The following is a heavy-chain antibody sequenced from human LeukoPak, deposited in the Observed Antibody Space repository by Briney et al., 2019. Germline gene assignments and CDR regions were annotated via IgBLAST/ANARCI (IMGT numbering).Heavy chain of an antibody. CDR1: GFTFSGSP. Sequence: PGGSLRLSCAAFGFTFSGSPILWVRQASGKGLEWVGRIRGKADNYATAYAASVQGRCTISRDDSQNTAYLQLNSLKIEDTAVYYCTQNNYWGQGALVTVSS. J-gene: IGHJ4*02. CDR2: IRGKADNYAT. V-gene: IGHV3-73*01. CDR3: TQNNY.